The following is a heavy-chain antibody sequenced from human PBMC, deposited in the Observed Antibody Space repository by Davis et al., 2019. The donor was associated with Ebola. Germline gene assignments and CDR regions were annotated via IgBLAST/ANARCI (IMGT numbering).Heavy chain of an antibody. J-gene: IGHJ4*02. D-gene: IGHD2-21*01. CDR2: ITESGDRI. V-gene: IGHV3-48*03. Sequence: GGSLRLSCVASGFTFSDYEMIWVRQTAGKGLQFVAFITESGDRIFYEDSVKGRFTVSRDNAKNSLYLQMNSLRAEDTAVYYCAGGRGSILGWGWGQGTLVTVSS. CDR3: AGGRGSILGWG. CDR1: GFTFSDYE.